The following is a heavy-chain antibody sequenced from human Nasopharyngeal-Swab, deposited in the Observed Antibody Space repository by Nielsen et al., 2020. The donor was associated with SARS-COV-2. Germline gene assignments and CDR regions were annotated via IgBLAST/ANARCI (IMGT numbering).Heavy chain of an antibody. CDR3: ARDWARSGSYSTHFDY. CDR2: ISSSSSYI. D-gene: IGHD1-26*01. J-gene: IGHJ4*02. Sequence: GESLKISCAASGFTFSSYSMNWVRQAPGKGLEWVSSISSSSSYIYYADSVKGRFTISRDNAKNSLYLQMNSLRAEDTAVYYCARDWARSGSYSTHFDYWGQGTLVTVSS. CDR1: GFTFSSYS. V-gene: IGHV3-21*01.